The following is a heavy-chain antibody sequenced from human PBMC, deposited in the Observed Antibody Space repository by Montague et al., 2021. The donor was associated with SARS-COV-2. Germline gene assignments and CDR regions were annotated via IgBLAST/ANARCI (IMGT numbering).Heavy chain of an antibody. J-gene: IGHJ6*03. CDR2: INHGGST. CDR1: GGSFSGNY. CDR3: ARLRDGVVPSPILGVGPYYSYYYMDV. D-gene: IGHD3-10*01. V-gene: IGHV4-34*01. Sequence: SETLSLTCAVYGGSFSGNYWNWIRQPPGKGLEWIGEINHGGSTNYNPSLKSRLTISADTSKNQFSLKLTSVAAADTAVYYCARLRDGVVPSPILGVGPYYSYYYMDVWGKGTTVTVS.